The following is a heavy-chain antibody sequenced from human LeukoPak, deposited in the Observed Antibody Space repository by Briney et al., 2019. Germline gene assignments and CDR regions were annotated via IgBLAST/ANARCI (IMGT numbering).Heavy chain of an antibody. Sequence: GGSLRLSCAASGFNFSSYGLHWVRQAPGKGLEWVAVIWYDGSNKNYVDPVKGRFTISRDNSKNTLYLQMSGLRAEDTAVYYCARDRGGGTYSNSRCWGQGTLVTVSS. CDR1: GFNFSSYG. J-gene: IGHJ4*02. V-gene: IGHV3-33*01. CDR2: IWYDGSNK. CDR3: ARDRGGGTYSNSRC. D-gene: IGHD2-15*01.